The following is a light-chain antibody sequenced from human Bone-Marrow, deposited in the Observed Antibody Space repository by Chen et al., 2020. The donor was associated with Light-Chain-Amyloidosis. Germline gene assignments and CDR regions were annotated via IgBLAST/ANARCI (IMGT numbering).Light chain of an antibody. V-gene: IGKV3-20*01. CDR1: QTISSNF. CDR3: QQYGTSPLT. CDR2: GSS. Sequence: EIVLTQSPGTLSLSPGEGANLSCRASQTISSNFLTWYQQKFGQAPRLLIYGSSSRATGIPDTFTGSGSGTDFTLTINRLEPEDFAMYYCQQYGTSPLTFGGGPKVEIK. J-gene: IGKJ4*01.